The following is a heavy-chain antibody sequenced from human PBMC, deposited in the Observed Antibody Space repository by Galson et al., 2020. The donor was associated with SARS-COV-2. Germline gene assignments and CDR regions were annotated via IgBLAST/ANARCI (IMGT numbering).Heavy chain of an antibody. Sequence: SVKVSCKASGFTFTSSAMQWVRQARGQRLEWIGWIVVGSGNTNYAQKFQERVTITRDMSTSTAYMELSSLRSEDTAVYYCAAPDCSSTSCSDAFDIWGQGTMVTVSS. D-gene: IGHD2-2*01. CDR1: GFTFTSSA. CDR3: AAPDCSSTSCSDAFDI. J-gene: IGHJ3*02. CDR2: IVVGSGNT. V-gene: IGHV1-58*02.